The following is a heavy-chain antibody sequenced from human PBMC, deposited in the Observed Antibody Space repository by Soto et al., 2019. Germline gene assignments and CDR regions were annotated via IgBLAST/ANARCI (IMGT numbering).Heavy chain of an antibody. J-gene: IGHJ6*02. D-gene: IGHD3-3*02. CDR3: ARDRHYCHFWSGYQKDGPYGMDI. CDR1: GGSFSGYC. Sequence: QVQLQQWGARLLKPSETLSLPCAVYGGSFSGYCWSWIGQAPGKGLEWIGEINHSGGTNYTSSPKSLVNRSGDSSKNQFPLILNSVTSADTAVYYCARDRHYCHFWSGYQKDGPYGMDIWGQGTTVTVSS. CDR2: INHSGGT. V-gene: IGHV4-34*02.